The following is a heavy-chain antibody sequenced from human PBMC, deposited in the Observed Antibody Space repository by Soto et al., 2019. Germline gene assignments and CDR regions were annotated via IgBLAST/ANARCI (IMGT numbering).Heavy chain of an antibody. CDR1: GYSFTNYW. Sequence: PGESLKISCKGSGYSFTNYWIGWVRQMPGKDLEWIGIIYPEDSETRYSPSFQGLVTISVDKSISTAYLQWNSLQASDTATYYCTRQQWLTYYYGMDVWGQGTTVTVSS. J-gene: IGHJ6*02. CDR3: TRQQWLTYYYGMDV. CDR2: IYPEDSET. V-gene: IGHV5-51*01. D-gene: IGHD5-18*01.